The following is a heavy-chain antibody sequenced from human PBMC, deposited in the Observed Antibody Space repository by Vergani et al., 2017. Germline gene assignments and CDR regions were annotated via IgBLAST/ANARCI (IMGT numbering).Heavy chain of an antibody. CDR2: IYGSGNI. V-gene: IGHV4-61*02. CDR1: GVSVSSTAFY. J-gene: IGHJ4*02. D-gene: IGHD3-10*01. Sequence: QVQLQESGPGLVKPSQTLSLTCSVSGVSVSSTAFYWNWIRQPAGKGLEWIGRIYGSGNINYNPSLESRVTISRDTSKNQFSLRLSSVTAADTAMYYCAREGLHSGSGSYNDYWGQGTLVTVSS. CDR3: AREGLHSGSGSYNDY.